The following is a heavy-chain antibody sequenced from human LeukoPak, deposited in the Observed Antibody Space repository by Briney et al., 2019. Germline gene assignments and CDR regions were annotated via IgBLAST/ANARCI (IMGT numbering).Heavy chain of an antibody. CDR2: ISAYNGNT. J-gene: IGHJ4*02. D-gene: IGHD3-10*02. CDR3: ARGLFGELVFDY. CDR1: GYTFTRYG. Sequence: ASVKVSCKASGYTFTRYGISWVRQAPGQGREWMGWISAYNGNTNYARKLQGRVTITTDTSTSTAYMQQRSLRSDDTAVYYCARGLFGELVFDYGGQGTLVTVSS. V-gene: IGHV1-18*01.